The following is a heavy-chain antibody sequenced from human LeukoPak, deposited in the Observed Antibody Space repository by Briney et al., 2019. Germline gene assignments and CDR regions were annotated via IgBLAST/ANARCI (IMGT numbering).Heavy chain of an antibody. CDR2: ISPSSSYI. V-gene: IGHV3-21*01. CDR1: GFSFSGHS. J-gene: IGHJ4*02. D-gene: IGHD2-2*01. Sequence: GGSLRLSCAASGFSFSGHSINWVRQAPGKGLEWVSSISPSSSYIHYADSVKGRFTISRDNAKNSLYLQMNSLRAEDKAVYYCARGRGCSSMSCYPDYWGQGTLVTVSS. CDR3: ARGRGCSSMSCYPDY.